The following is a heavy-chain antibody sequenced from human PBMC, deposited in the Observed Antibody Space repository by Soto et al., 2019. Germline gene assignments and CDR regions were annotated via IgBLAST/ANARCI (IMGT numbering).Heavy chain of an antibody. J-gene: IGHJ6*02. CDR2: IYYSGCT. V-gene: IGHV4-59*01. D-gene: IGHD2-21*02. CDR3: TKQKGDSRTYKCMDV. Sequence: SETLSLTCTVSGGSISGYYWSWIRQTPGKGLEWIGYIYYSGCTNYNPSLRSRVTISVNTSKNQFSLKLNSVTPEDTAVYYCTKQKGDSRTYKCMDVWGQGTTVTVSS. CDR1: GGSISGYY.